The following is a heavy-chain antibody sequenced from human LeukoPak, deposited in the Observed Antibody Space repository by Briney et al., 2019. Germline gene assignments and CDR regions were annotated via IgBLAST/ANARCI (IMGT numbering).Heavy chain of an antibody. Sequence: GGSLRLSCAASGSTFSSYWMNWVRQAPGKGLEWVANIKGDGSEKNYVDSVKGRFTISRDNAENSLHLQMNSLRVDDTAVYYCARDADWKPVDYWGQGTLVTVSS. D-gene: IGHD1-1*01. CDR2: IKGDGSEK. CDR1: GSTFSSYW. CDR3: ARDADWKPVDY. J-gene: IGHJ4*02. V-gene: IGHV3-7*03.